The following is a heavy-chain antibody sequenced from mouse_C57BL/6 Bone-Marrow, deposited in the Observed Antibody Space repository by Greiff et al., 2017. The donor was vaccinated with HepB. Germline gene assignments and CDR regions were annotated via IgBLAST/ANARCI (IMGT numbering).Heavy chain of an antibody. D-gene: IGHD1-1*01. CDR2: IRSKSNNYAT. V-gene: IGHV10-1*01. Sequence: GGGLVQPKGSLKLSCAASGFSFNTYAMNWVRQAPGKGLEWVARIRSKSNNYATYYADSVKDRFTISRDDSESMLYLQMNNLKTEDTAMYYCVSTFITTVVAGAMDYWGQGTSVTVSS. CDR3: VSTFITTVVAGAMDY. J-gene: IGHJ4*01. CDR1: GFSFNTYA.